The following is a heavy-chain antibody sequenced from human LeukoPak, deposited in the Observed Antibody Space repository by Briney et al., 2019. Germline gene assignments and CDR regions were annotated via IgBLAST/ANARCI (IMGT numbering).Heavy chain of an antibody. V-gene: IGHV4-61*02. CDR2: IYTSGST. CDR1: GGSIKTGGYS. CDR3: ARDRPPFWSGSYYFDY. J-gene: IGHJ4*02. D-gene: IGHD3-3*01. Sequence: PSETLSLTCTVSGGSIKTGGYSWTWIRQPAGKGLEWIGRIYTSGSTNYNPSLKSRVTMSVDTSKNQFSLKLSSVTAADTAVYYCARDRPPFWSGSYYFDYWGQGTLVTVSS.